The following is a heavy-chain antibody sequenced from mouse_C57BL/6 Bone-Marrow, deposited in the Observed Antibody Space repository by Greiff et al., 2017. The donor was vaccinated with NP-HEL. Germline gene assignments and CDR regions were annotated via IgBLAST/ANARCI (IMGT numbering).Heavy chain of an antibody. CDR1: GFTFSNYW. CDR3: TYSNYGIFAY. D-gene: IGHD2-5*01. Sequence: VQGVESGGGLVQPGGSMKLSCVASGFTFSNYWMNWVRQSPEKGLEWVAQIRLKSDNYATHYAESVKGRFTISRDDSKSSVYLQMNNLRAEDTGIYYCTYSNYGIFAYWGQGTLVTVSA. CDR2: IRLKSDNYAT. V-gene: IGHV6-3*01. J-gene: IGHJ3*01.